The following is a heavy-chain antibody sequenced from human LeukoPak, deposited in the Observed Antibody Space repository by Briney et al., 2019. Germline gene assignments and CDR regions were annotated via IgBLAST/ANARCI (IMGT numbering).Heavy chain of an antibody. CDR1: GGSISSGSYY. J-gene: IGHJ5*02. CDR3: AREVVVPAAMGPYNWFDP. Sequence: PSETLSLTCTVSGGSISSGSYYWSWIRQPAGKGLEWIGRIYTSGSTNYNPSLKSRVTISVDTSKNQFSLKLSSVTAADTAVYYCAREVVVPAAMGPYNWFDPWGRGTLVTVSS. V-gene: IGHV4-61*02. D-gene: IGHD2-2*01. CDR2: IYTSGST.